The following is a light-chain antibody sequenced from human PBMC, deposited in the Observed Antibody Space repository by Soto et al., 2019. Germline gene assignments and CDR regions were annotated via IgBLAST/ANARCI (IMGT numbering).Light chain of an antibody. CDR3: TSYTSISAYV. CDR1: SSDVVGYNH. Sequence: QSALTQPASVSESPGQSITISCAGTSSDVVGYNHVSWYQQHADKAPKHLIHEGSNRPAGVSNRFSASKSGNTASLTVSGHQAEDEDDYYCTSYTSISAYVFGTGTKVTVL. V-gene: IGLV2-14*01. J-gene: IGLJ1*01. CDR2: EGS.